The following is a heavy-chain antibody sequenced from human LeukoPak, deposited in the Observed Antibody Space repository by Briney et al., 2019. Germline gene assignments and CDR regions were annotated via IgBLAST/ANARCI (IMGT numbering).Heavy chain of an antibody. CDR3: AKDISRVTTFFDGFDY. CDR2: ISWNSGSI. Sequence: GRSLRLSCAASGFTFDDYAMHWVRQAPGKGLEWVSGISWNSGSIGYADSVKGRFTISRDNAKNSLYLQMNSLRAEDTALYYRAKDISRVTTFFDGFDYWGQGTLVTVSS. D-gene: IGHD4-17*01. J-gene: IGHJ4*02. V-gene: IGHV3-9*01. CDR1: GFTFDDYA.